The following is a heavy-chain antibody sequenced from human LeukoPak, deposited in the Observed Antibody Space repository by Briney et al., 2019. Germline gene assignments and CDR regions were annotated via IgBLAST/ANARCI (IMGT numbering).Heavy chain of an antibody. J-gene: IGHJ4*02. V-gene: IGHV3-48*01. Sequence: GGSLRLSCAASGFTFSSYSMNWVRQAPGKGLEWVSYISSSSSTIYYADSVKGRFTISRDNSKNTLYLQMNSLRAEDTAMYYCAKGGESYYGSGSFTPFDYWGQGTLVTVSS. CDR2: ISSSSSTI. CDR1: GFTFSSYS. D-gene: IGHD3-10*01. CDR3: AKGGESYYGSGSFTPFDY.